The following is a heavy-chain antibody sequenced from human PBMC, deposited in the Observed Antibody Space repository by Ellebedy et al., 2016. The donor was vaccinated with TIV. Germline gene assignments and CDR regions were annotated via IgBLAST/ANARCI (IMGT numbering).Heavy chain of an antibody. J-gene: IGHJ4*02. CDR1: GFTFSDYG. CDR2: IWYDGSNK. D-gene: IGHD3-3*01. V-gene: IGHV3-33*01. Sequence: PGGSLRLSCIASGFTFSDYGMHWVRQAPGKGLEWLAVIWYDGSNKFYGDSVKCRFTISRDNSKNTLYLQMNSLKADDTAVYYCATSAGDFWSGPYDYWGQGTLVTVSS. CDR3: ATSAGDFWSGPYDY.